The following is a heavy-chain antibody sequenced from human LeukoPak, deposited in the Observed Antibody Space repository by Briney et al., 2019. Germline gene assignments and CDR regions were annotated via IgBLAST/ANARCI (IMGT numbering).Heavy chain of an antibody. V-gene: IGHV3-33*01. Sequence: GGSLRLSCAASGFTFSSYGMHWVRQAPGKGLEWVAVIWYDGSNKYYADSVKGRFTIPRDNSKNTLYLQMNSLRAEDTAVYCCARGRPPRSSSCWHGGFDYWGQGTLVTVSS. CDR1: GFTFSSYG. D-gene: IGHD6-13*01. J-gene: IGHJ4*02. CDR3: ARGRPPRSSSCWHGGFDY. CDR2: IWYDGSNK.